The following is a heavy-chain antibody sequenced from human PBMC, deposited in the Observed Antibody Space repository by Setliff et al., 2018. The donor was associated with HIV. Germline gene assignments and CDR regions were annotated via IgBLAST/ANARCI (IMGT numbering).Heavy chain of an antibody. CDR3: AKDRGVGATTARYFQH. CDR1: GFTFSSYW. D-gene: IGHD1-26*01. Sequence: GGSLRLSCAASGFTFSSYWMHWVRQAPGKGLEWVAFIRYDGSNKYYADSVKGRFTISRDNSKNTLYLQMNSLRAEDTAVYYCAKDRGVGATTARYFQHWGQGTLVTVSS. V-gene: IGHV3-30*02. CDR2: IRYDGSNK. J-gene: IGHJ1*01.